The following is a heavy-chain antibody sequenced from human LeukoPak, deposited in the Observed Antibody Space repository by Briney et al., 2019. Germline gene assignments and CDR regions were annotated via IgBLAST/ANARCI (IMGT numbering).Heavy chain of an antibody. D-gene: IGHD2-2*01. J-gene: IGHJ1*01. CDR2: IIPIFGTA. Sequence: SVKVSCKASGGTFSSYAISWVRQAPGQGLELMGGIIPIFGTANYAQKFQGRVTITADESTSTAYMELSSLRSEDTAVYYCARVGAICSSTSCYHYFQHWGQGTLVTVSS. CDR3: ARVGAICSSTSCYHYFQH. V-gene: IGHV1-69*13. CDR1: GGTFSSYA.